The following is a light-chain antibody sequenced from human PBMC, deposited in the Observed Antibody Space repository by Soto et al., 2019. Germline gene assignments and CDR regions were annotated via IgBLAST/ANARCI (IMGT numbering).Light chain of an antibody. CDR2: EVS. V-gene: IGLV2-8*01. Sequence: QSALTQPPSASGSPGQSVTISCTGTSSDVGGYNYVSWYQQHPGKAPKLMIYEVSKRPSGVPDRLSGSKSGNTASLTVSGLQVEDEADYYGASYTGSDTLVFGGGTKLTVL. J-gene: IGLJ2*01. CDR1: SSDVGGYNY. CDR3: ASYTGSDTLV.